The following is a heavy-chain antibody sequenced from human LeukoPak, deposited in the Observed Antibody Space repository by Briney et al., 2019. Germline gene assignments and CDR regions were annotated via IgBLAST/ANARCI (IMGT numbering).Heavy chain of an antibody. CDR3: AREGGTGGDY. CDR1: GYXFTGYY. J-gene: IGHJ4*02. CDR2: INPNSGGT. V-gene: IGHV1-2*02. Sequence: ASVKVSCKASGYXFTGYYMHWVRQAPGQGLEWMGWINPNSGGTNYAQKFQGRVTMTRDTSISTAYMELRSLRSDDTAVYYCAREGGTGGDYWGQGSLVTVSS. D-gene: IGHD1-1*01.